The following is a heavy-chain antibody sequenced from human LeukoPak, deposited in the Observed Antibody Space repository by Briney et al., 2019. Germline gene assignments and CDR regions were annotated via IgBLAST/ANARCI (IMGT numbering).Heavy chain of an antibody. CDR2: IKQDGSEK. Sequence: GGSLRLSCAASGFTFSSYWMSWVRQAPGKGREWVANIKQDGSEKYYVDSVKGRFTISRDNAKNSLYLQMNSLRAEDTAVYYCARVPLYYYDSSGYLDYWGQGTLVTVSS. V-gene: IGHV3-7*01. D-gene: IGHD3-22*01. CDR3: ARVPLYYYDSSGYLDY. CDR1: GFTFSSYW. J-gene: IGHJ4*02.